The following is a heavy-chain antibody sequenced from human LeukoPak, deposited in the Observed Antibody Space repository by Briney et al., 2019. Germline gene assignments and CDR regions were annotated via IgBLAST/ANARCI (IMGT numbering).Heavy chain of an antibody. CDR3: ATVAVVRGVTFFDY. CDR1: SGSINSYY. Sequence: SETLSLTCTVSSGSINSYYWTWIRQPPGKGLEWIGNTFYSGSTNYNPSLMSRVSISVNTSKNQVSLNLNSVTAADTAVYYCATVAVVRGVTFFDYWGQGTLVTVSS. D-gene: IGHD3-10*01. CDR2: TFYSGST. V-gene: IGHV4-59*12. J-gene: IGHJ4*02.